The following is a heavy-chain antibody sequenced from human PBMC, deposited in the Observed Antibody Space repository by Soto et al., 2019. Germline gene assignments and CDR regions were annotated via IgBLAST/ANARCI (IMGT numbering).Heavy chain of an antibody. CDR1: GFTFSSYA. V-gene: IGHV3-23*01. CDR2: ISGSGGST. D-gene: IGHD6-6*01. J-gene: IGHJ6*02. CDR3: AKDPNALAARPFGMDV. Sequence: GGSLRLSCAASGFTFSSYAMSWVRQAPGKGLEWVSAISGSGGSTYYADSVKGRFTISRDNSKNTLYLQMNSLRAEDTAVYYCAKDPNALAARPFGMDVWGQGTTVTVSS.